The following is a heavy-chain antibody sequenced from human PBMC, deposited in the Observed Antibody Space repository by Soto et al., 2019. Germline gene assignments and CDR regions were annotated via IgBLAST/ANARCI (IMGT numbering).Heavy chain of an antibody. D-gene: IGHD3-22*01. V-gene: IGHV3-7*03. CDR3: ATRPCEVNYYGVFDY. J-gene: IGHJ4*02. CDR2: INKDGSEK. Sequence: PAGSLRLSCEASVFTFTACWMTGFRQAPGKGLEWVANINKDGSEKFYVDSVKGRFTISRDNAKNSLFLQMNSLRAEDTAVYYCATRPCEVNYYGVFDYWGQGALVTVSS. CDR1: VFTFTACW.